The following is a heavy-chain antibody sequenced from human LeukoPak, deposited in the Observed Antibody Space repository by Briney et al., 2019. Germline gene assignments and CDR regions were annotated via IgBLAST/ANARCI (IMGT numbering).Heavy chain of an antibody. CDR2: ISAYNGNT. J-gene: IGHJ4*02. Sequence: ASVKVSCKASGYTFTSYGISWVRQAPGQGLEWMGWISAYNGNTNYAQKLQGRVTMTTDTSTSTAYMELRSLRSDDTAVYYCARVIDCGGDCYSFDYWGQGTLVTVSS. D-gene: IGHD2-21*01. CDR3: ARVIDCGGDCYSFDY. CDR1: GYTFTSYG. V-gene: IGHV1-18*01.